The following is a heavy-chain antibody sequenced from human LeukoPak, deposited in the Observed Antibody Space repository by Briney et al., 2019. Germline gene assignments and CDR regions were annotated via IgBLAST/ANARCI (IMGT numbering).Heavy chain of an antibody. Sequence: SETLSLTCAVYGGSFSGYYWSWIRQPPGKGLEWIGEINHSGSTYYNPSLKSRVTISVDTSKNQFSLKLSSVTAADTAVYYCARDFSYCTNGVCYTYMDVWGKGTTVTVSS. V-gene: IGHV4-34*01. D-gene: IGHD2-8*01. CDR3: ARDFSYCTNGVCYTYMDV. CDR1: GGSFSGYY. J-gene: IGHJ6*03. CDR2: INHSGST.